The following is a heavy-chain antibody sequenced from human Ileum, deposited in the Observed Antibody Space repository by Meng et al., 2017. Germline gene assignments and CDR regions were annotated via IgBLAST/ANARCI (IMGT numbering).Heavy chain of an antibody. CDR2: IYHTGIT. V-gene: IGHV4-38-2*01. D-gene: IGHD2-15*01. J-gene: IGHJ3*01. CDR1: GYSISSVYY. Sequence: SDTLSLTCAVSGYSISSVYYWSWIRRPPGRGLEWITTIYHTGITYYNLSLKSRVIISVDTSKNHLSLSLSSVTAADTAMYYCARRWSNGASFRAFDVWGQGTMVTVSS. CDR3: ARRWSNGASFRAFDV.